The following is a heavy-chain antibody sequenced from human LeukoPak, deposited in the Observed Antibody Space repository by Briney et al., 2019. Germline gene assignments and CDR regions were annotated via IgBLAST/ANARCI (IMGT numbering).Heavy chain of an antibody. CDR2: ISSSSSYI. J-gene: IGHJ4*02. V-gene: IGHV3-21*01. D-gene: IGHD3-22*01. Sequence: GGSLRLSCTVSTFTFNKAWMNWVRQAPGKGLEWVSSISSSSSYIYYADSVKGRFTISRDNAKNSLYLQMNSLRAEDTAVYYCARDWVFYDSRGQGTLVTVSS. CDR3: ARDWVFYDS. CDR1: TFTFNKAW.